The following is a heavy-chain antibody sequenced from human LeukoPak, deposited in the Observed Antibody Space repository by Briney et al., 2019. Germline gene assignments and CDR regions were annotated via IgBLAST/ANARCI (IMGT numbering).Heavy chain of an antibody. CDR2: ISSSSSYI. Sequence: GGSLRLSCAASGFTLSTYTMNWVRQAPGKGLEWVSSISSSSSYIYYADSVKGRFTISRDDAKNSLSLQMNSLRAEDTAVYYCARSGIKMVRGVIIKSPYHMDVWGKGTTVTVSS. V-gene: IGHV3-21*01. CDR1: GFTLSTYT. D-gene: IGHD3-10*01. J-gene: IGHJ6*03. CDR3: ARSGIKMVRGVIIKSPYHMDV.